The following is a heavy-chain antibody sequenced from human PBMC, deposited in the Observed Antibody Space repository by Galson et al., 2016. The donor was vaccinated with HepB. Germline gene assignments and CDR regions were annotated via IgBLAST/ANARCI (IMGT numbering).Heavy chain of an antibody. V-gene: IGHV3-64D*06. J-gene: IGHJ4*02. Sequence: ALHWVRQAPGKGLEYVSAISSNGGTTYYADSVKGRFTISRDNFKNTLYLQMSSLRAEDTAVYYCVKDFDYVWGSFRFQTKYYFDYWGQGTLVTVSS. CDR1: A. D-gene: IGHD3-16*02. CDR3: VKDFDYVWGSFRFQTKYYFDY. CDR2: ISSNGGTT.